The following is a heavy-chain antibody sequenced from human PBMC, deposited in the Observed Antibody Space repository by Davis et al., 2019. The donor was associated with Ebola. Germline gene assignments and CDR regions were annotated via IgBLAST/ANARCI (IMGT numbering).Heavy chain of an antibody. CDR1: GYSFPTYW. V-gene: IGHV5-51*01. CDR3: ARHVRSGNYRHLDY. J-gene: IGHJ4*02. CDR2: IYPDDSDT. D-gene: IGHD1-26*01. Sequence: PGGSLRLSCKGSGYSFPTYWIGWVRQMPGKGLEWMGIIYPDDSDTRYSPSFQGQVTISADKSISTAYLQWSSLKASDTAMYYCARHVRSGNYRHLDYWGQGTLVTVSS.